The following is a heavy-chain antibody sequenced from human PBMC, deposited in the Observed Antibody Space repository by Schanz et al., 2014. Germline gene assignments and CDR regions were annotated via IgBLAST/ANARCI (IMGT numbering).Heavy chain of an antibody. V-gene: IGHV1-2*02. CDR2: INPDSGDT. J-gene: IGHJ4*02. Sequence: QVQLVQSGPEVKKPGASVRVSCQASGYTFVGYYIHWLRQAPGQGLEWMGWINPDSGDTNYVQNFQGRVTMTRDTSITTAYMDLRRLTSDDTAVYYCARVYRWQHILGHFDSWGQGSLVTVSS. CDR1: GYTFVGYY. CDR3: ARVYRWQHILGHFDS. D-gene: IGHD6-13*01.